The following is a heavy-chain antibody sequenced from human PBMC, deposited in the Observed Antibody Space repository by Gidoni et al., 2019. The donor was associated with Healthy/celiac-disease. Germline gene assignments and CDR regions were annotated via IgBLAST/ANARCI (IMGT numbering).Heavy chain of an antibody. J-gene: IGHJ5*02. CDR2: INHSGSV. D-gene: IGHD6-6*01. V-gene: IGHV4-34*01. CDR3: ARGSRMAARGRFDP. Sequence: QVQIHQWGAGLLKSPEPLSLTCGGSGWSFSGYYWNYIRQPPGKGLEWIEEINHSGSVNYNPSLKSRLTISVDSSKNQLSLKLSSVTAADTAVYYCARGSRMAARGRFDPWGQGTLVTVSS. CDR1: GWSFSGYY.